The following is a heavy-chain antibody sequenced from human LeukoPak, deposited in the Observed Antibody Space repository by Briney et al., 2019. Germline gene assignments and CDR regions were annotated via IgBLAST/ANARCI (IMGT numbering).Heavy chain of an antibody. J-gene: IGHJ6*03. Sequence: GGSLRLSCAASGFTFSSYSMNWVRQAPGKGLEWVSYISSSSSPIYYADSVKGRFTISRDNSENTLYLQMNSLRGEDTAVYYCARDGYSGSYYRLYYFFMDVWGKGTTVTVSS. CDR3: ARDGYSGSYYRLYYFFMDV. CDR2: ISSSSSPI. D-gene: IGHD1-26*01. CDR1: GFTFSSYS. V-gene: IGHV3-48*01.